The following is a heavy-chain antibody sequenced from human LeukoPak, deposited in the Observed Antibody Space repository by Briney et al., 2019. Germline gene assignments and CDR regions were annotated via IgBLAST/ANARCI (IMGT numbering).Heavy chain of an antibody. V-gene: IGHV1-24*01. CDR2: FDPADGET. Sequence: GASVKVSCKVSGYTLTELSMHWVRQAPGKGLEWMGGFDPADGETIYAQKFQGRVSMTEDTSTDTAYVELSSLRSEDTAVYYCANLLLEIAVGSGVHGRDVWGQGTTVTVSS. CDR1: GYTLTELS. D-gene: IGHD2-2*01. J-gene: IGHJ6*02. CDR3: ANLLLEIAVGSGVHGRDV.